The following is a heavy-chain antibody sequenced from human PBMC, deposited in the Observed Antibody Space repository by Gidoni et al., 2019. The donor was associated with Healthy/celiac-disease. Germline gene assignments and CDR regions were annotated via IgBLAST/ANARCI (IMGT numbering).Heavy chain of an antibody. Sequence: EVQLVESGGGLVKPGGSLRLSCAASGFTFSSYNMNWVRQAPGKGLEWGSSISSSGSYIFYADSMKGRFTISRDNAKNSLYLQMNSLRAEDTAVYYCARDWPQEWELLFGAFDIWGQGTMVTVSS. V-gene: IGHV3-21*01. CDR3: ARDWPQEWELLFGAFDI. CDR2: ISSSGSYI. CDR1: GFTFSSYN. D-gene: IGHD1-26*01. J-gene: IGHJ3*02.